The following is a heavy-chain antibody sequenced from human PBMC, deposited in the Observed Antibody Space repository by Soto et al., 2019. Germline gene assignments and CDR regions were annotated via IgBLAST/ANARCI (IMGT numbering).Heavy chain of an antibody. Sequence: GGSLRLSCAASGFTFSSYAMSWVRQAPGKGLEWVSAISGSGGSTYYADSVKGRFTISRDNSKNTLYLQMNSLRAEDTAVYYCAKDQSGSYEGGWFDPWGQGTLVTVSS. CDR2: ISGSGGST. CDR3: AKDQSGSYEGGWFDP. CDR1: GFTFSSYA. J-gene: IGHJ5*02. V-gene: IGHV3-23*01. D-gene: IGHD1-26*01.